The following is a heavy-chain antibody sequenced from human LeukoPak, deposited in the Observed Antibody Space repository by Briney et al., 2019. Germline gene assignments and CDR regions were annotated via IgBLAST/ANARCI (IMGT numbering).Heavy chain of an antibody. J-gene: IGHJ4*02. D-gene: IGHD4-23*01. CDR3: AKFLRTTVARNRYDY. CDR1: GFTFSSYW. CDR2: INSDGSST. Sequence: GGSLRLSCAASGFTFSSYWMHWVRHAPGKGLVWVSRINSDGSSTSYADSVKGRFTISRDNSKNTLYLQMNSLRAEDTAVYYCAKFLRTTVARNRYDYWGQGTLVTVSS. V-gene: IGHV3-74*01.